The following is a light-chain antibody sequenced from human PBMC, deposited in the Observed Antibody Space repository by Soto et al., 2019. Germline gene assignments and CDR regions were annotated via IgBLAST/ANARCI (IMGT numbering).Light chain of an antibody. Sequence: QSVLTQPPSVSGAPGQRITISCTGNTSNIGAAYAVHWYKQLPGTVPKLLIYGTTNRPSGVPDRFSGSRSGSSASLAITGLQAEDEADYYCQAYDNSLGVSVLFGGGTKVTVL. CDR1: TSNIGAAYA. CDR3: QAYDNSLGVSVL. J-gene: IGLJ3*02. V-gene: IGLV1-40*01. CDR2: GTT.